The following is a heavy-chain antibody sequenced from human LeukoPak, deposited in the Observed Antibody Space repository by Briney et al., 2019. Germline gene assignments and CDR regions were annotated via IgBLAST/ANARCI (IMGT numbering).Heavy chain of an antibody. CDR3: ARGRSGSYYHYGMDV. Sequence: GAAVTVSCKACGWTFTRYGISWVRQAPGQGRDGVGWIIAYNGNTNYAQKLPDSDSMTTETSTRTDYLELRSLRSDDTAVYYCARGRSGSYYHYGMDVWGQGTTVTVSS. J-gene: IGHJ6*02. CDR1: GWTFTRYG. CDR2: IIAYNGNT. V-gene: IGHV1-18*01. D-gene: IGHD1-26*01.